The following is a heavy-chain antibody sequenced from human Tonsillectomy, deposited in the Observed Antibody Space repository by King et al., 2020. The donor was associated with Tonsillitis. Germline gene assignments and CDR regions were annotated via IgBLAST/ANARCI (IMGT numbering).Heavy chain of an antibody. D-gene: IGHD3-22*01. Sequence: VQLVESGGGLVKPGGSLRLSCAASGFTFSSYSINWVRQAPGKGLEWVSSISSSSSYIYCADSVKGRFTISRDNAKNSLYLQMNSLRAEDTAIYYWARDFYDSKGRTGGMDVWGQGTTVTVSS. CDR3: ARDFYDSKGRTGGMDV. CDR1: GFTFSSYS. J-gene: IGHJ6*02. CDR2: ISSSSSYI. V-gene: IGHV3-21*01.